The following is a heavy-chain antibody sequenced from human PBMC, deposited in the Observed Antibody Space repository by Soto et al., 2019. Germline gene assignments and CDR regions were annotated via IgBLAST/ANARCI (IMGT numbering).Heavy chain of an antibody. Sequence: VASVKVSCKASGYTFTSYAMHWVRQAPGQRLEWMGWINAGNGNTKYSQKFQGRVTITRDTSASTAYMELSSLRSEDTAVYYCARGGPYTARPPRYYFDYWGQGTLVTVSS. CDR3: ARGGPYTARPPRYYFDY. J-gene: IGHJ4*02. CDR2: INAGNGNT. V-gene: IGHV1-3*01. CDR1: GYTFTSYA. D-gene: IGHD2-2*02.